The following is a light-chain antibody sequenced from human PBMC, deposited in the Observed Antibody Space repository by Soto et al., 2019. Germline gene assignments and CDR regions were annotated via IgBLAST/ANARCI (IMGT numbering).Light chain of an antibody. Sequence: EIVMTQSPATLSVSPGERVTLSCRARQSVGSNLAWYQQTPGQAPRVVIYDASTRATVIPARFSGSGSGADFTLTISSLEPEDFALYYCQQHINWPLTFGGGTKVDIK. CDR3: QQHINWPLT. V-gene: IGKV3-15*01. J-gene: IGKJ4*01. CDR1: QSVGSN. CDR2: DAS.